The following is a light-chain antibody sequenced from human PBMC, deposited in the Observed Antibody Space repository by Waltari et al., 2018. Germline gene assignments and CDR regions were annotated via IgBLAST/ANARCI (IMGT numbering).Light chain of an antibody. CDR1: QRIITW. CDR2: KAS. Sequence: DIQMTQSPSTLSVSVGDRVTITCRASQRIITWLAWYQQKPGKAPKVLLYKASNLQSGVPSRFSGSGSGTEFTLTISSLQPDDFGTYYCQQYNSFPTFGQGTKVEIK. V-gene: IGKV1-5*03. CDR3: QQYNSFPT. J-gene: IGKJ1*01.